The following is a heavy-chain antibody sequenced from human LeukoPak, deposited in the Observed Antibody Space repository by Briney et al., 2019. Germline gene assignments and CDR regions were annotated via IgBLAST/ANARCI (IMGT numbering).Heavy chain of an antibody. CDR3: AKRRSPGSGWYFENYFDY. J-gene: IGHJ4*02. D-gene: IGHD6-19*01. Sequence: GRSLRLSCAASGFTFSSYCMHWVRQAPGKGLEWVAVISYDGSNKYYADSVKGRFTISRDNSKNTRYLQMNSLRAEDTAVYYCAKRRSPGSGWYFENYFDYWGQGTLVTVSS. CDR2: ISYDGSNK. CDR1: GFTFSSYC. V-gene: IGHV3-30*18.